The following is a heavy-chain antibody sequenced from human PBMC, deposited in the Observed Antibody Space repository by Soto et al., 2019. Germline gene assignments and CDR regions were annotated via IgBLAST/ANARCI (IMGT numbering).Heavy chain of an antibody. CDR1: GFTFSSYA. CDR2: ISYDGSNK. V-gene: IGHV3-30-3*01. J-gene: IGHJ4*02. Sequence: VQLVESGGGVVQPGRSLRLSCAASGFTFSSYAMHWVRQAPGKGLEWVAVISYDGSNKYYADSVKGRFTISRDNSKNTLYLQMNSLRAEDTAVYYCARDGGAGVQSNWGQGTLVTVSS. CDR3: ARDGGAGVQSN. D-gene: IGHD3-10*01.